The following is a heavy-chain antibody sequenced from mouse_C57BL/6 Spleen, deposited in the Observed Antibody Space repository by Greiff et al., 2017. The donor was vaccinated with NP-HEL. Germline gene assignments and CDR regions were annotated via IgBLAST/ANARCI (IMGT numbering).Heavy chain of an antibody. D-gene: IGHD2-10*02. J-gene: IGHJ3*01. CDR2: ISYSGST. CDR1: GYSITSGYD. Sequence: DVKLQESGPGMVKPSQSLSLTCTVTGYSITSGYDWHWIRHFPGNKLEWMGYISYSGSTNYNPSLKSRISITHDTSKNHFFLKLNSVTTEDTATYYCAREGVWSPFAYWGQGTLVTVSA. CDR3: AREGVWSPFAY. V-gene: IGHV3-1*01.